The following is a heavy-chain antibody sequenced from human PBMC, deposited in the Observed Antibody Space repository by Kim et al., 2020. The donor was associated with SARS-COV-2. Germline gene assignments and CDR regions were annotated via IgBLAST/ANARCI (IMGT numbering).Heavy chain of an antibody. CDR2: IDPSDSYT. CDR1: GYSFTSYW. Sequence: GESLKISCKGSGYSFTSYWISWVRQMPGKGLEWMGRIDPSDSYTNYSPSFQGHVTISADKSISTAYLQWSSLKASDTAMYYCATMGGGIYCSGGSCKYNWFDPWGQGTLVTVSS. D-gene: IGHD2-15*01. V-gene: IGHV5-10-1*01. J-gene: IGHJ5*02. CDR3: ATMGGGIYCSGGSCKYNWFDP.